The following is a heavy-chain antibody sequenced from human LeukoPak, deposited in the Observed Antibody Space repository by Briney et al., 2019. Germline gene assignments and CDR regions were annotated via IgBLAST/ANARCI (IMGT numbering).Heavy chain of an antibody. J-gene: IGHJ4*02. CDR1: GGSISSSTYY. CDR2: IFYSGTT. V-gene: IGHV4-39*07. CDR3: ARDVGTALVTGDY. D-gene: IGHD5-18*01. Sequence: SETLPLTCTVSGGSISSSTYYWGWIRQPPGKGVEWLGSIFYSGTTYYSLSLKSRVTISVDKSKNQLSLKLISVTAADTAVYYCARDVGTALVTGDYWGQGTLVTVSS.